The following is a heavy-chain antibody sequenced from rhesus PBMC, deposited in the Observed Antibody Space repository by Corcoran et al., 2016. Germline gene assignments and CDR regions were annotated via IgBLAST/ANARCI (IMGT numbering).Heavy chain of an antibody. V-gene: IGHV3-8*01. CDR2: INTGGGST. Sequence: EVQLVESGGGLVQPGGSLRLSCAASGFTFGSYGLHWARQAPGKGLEWVSAINTGGGSTWYTDSVKGRFTISRENAKNTLYLQMDILRAEDTAVYYCATGTRNAFDFWGQGLRVTVSS. J-gene: IGHJ3*01. CDR1: GFTFGSYG. D-gene: IGHD3-9*01. CDR3: ATGTRNAFDF.